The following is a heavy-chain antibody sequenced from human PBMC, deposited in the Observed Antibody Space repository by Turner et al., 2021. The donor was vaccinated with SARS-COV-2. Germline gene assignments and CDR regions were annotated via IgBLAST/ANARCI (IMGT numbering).Heavy chain of an antibody. CDR3: ATGYQLRVNWFDP. CDR1: GYTLTELS. J-gene: IGHJ5*02. CDR2: FDPEDGET. V-gene: IGHV1-24*01. D-gene: IGHD2-2*01. Sequence: QLQLVQSGAEVKKPGASVKVSCTISGYTLTELSMYWVRKAPGKGLEWMGGFDPEDGETIYAQNFQGRVTMTEDTSTDTAYRELSSLRSEDTAVYFCATGYQLRVNWFDPWGQGTLVTVSS.